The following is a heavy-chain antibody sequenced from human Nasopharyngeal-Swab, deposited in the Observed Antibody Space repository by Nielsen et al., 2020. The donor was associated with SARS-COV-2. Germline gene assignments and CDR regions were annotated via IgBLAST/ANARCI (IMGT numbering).Heavy chain of an antibody. CDR1: GYTLTGYY. V-gene: IGHV1-2*02. CDR2: INPHSRGT. J-gene: IGHJ4*02. D-gene: IGHD4-17*01. CDR3: ARDDYGDYGYFGH. Sequence: SVKVSCKASGYTLTGYYMHWVRQAPGQGLEWMGWINPHSRGTQYAQKFQGRVTMTSDTSINTAYMELRRLRSDDTAVYYCARDDYGDYGYFGHWGQGTLVTVSS.